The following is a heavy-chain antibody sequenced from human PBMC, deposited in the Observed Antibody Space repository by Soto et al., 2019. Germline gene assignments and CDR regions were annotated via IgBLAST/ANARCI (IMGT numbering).Heavy chain of an antibody. V-gene: IGHV3-23*01. Sequence: GGSLRLSCAASGFMFSTTDMSWVRQAPGKGLEWVTTIEGSGTITYYADSVRGRFTISRDNSKNTVYLQMDSLTGDDTAVYYCVKNSGWFNSWGQGTPVTVSS. CDR3: VKNSGWFNS. J-gene: IGHJ5*01. D-gene: IGHD3-10*01. CDR1: GFMFSTTD. CDR2: IEGSGTIT.